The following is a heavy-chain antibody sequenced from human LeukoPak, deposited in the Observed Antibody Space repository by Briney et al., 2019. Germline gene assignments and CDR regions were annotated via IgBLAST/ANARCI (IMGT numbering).Heavy chain of an antibody. Sequence: ASVKVSCKASGGTFSSYAFSWVRQAPGQGLEWMGEIIPIFGTANYAQKFQGRVTITTDESTSTAYMELSSLRSEDTAVYYCARTDYYYYMDVWGKGTTVTVSS. CDR1: GGTFSSYA. CDR2: IIPIFGTA. CDR3: ARTDYYYYMDV. J-gene: IGHJ6*03. V-gene: IGHV1-69*05.